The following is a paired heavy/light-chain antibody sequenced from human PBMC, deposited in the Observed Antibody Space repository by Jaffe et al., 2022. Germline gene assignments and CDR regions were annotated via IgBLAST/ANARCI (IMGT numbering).Light chain of an antibody. Sequence: QSVLTQPPSVSGAPGQRVTISCTGSSSNIGAGYDVHWYQQLPGTAPKLLIYGNSNRPSGVPDRFSGSKSGTSASLAITGLQAEDEADYYCQSYDSSLSGLYVFGTGTKVTVL. CDR3: QSYDSSLSGLYV. V-gene: IGLV1-40*01. CDR2: GNS. CDR1: SSNIGAGYD. J-gene: IGLJ1*01.
Heavy chain of an antibody. D-gene: IGHD3-10*01. CDR3: ARDNTARYYYGSGSYFMEFDY. CDR2: INTNTGNP. Sequence: QVQLVQSGSELKKPGASVKVSCKASGYTFTSYAMNWVRQAPGQGLEWMGWINTNTGNPTYAQGFTGRFVFSLDTSVSTAYLQISSLKAEDTAVYYCARDNTARYYYGSGSYFMEFDYWGQGTLVTVSS. V-gene: IGHV7-4-1*02. J-gene: IGHJ4*02. CDR1: GYTFTSYA.